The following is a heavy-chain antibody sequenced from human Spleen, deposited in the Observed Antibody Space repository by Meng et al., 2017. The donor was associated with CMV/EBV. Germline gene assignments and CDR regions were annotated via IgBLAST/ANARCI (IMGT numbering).Heavy chain of an antibody. V-gene: IGHV3-23*03. CDR3: AKVSGDSSSSPFDY. CDR2: IYSTCNGT. J-gene: IGHJ4*02. D-gene: IGHD6-6*01. CDR1: GFDFNYYA. Sequence: VSGFDFNYYAVTWDRRARGKWLEWVSVIYSTCNGTSYADYVKGRLTISRDDSKNTLYLQMSSLRHDDTAIYYCAKVSGDSSSSPFDYWGQGTLVTVSS.